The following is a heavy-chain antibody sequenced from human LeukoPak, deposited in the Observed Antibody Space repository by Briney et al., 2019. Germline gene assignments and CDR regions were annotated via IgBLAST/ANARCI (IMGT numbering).Heavy chain of an antibody. J-gene: IGHJ4*02. V-gene: IGHV3-23*01. CDR2: ISGSGDNT. D-gene: IGHD6-6*01. Sequence: GGSLRLSCAASGFTFSNSAMSWVRQAPGKGLEWVSIISGSGDNTYYTDSVKGRFTISRDNSRNTLYLQMNSLRAEDTAIYYCAKNRGISSGFSDYWGQGSLVTVSS. CDR1: GFTFSNSA. CDR3: AKNRGISSGFSDY.